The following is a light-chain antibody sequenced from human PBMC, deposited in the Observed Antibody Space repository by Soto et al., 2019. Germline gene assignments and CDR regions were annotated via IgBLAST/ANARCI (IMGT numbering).Light chain of an antibody. J-gene: IGKJ4*01. CDR3: QQYDRDTRRLP. CDR1: QIVWNNY. Sequence: EIVLTQSPGTLSLSPGESATISCRASQIVWNNYLAWNQQKPSQAPRLLIYGASSRATGIPDRFSGSGSGTDFTLTISRLESEDFAVYYCQQYDRDTRRLPFGGGTKVDIK. V-gene: IGKV3-20*01. CDR2: GAS.